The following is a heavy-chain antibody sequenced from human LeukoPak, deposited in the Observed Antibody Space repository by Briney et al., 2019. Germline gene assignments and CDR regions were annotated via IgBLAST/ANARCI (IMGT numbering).Heavy chain of an antibody. Sequence: GGSLRLSCAASGFSSYSLNWVRQAPGKGLEWVSSISSGSDYIYYADSVKGRFTISRDNAKNSLYLQMNSLRAEDTAVYYCASARYYYDSSGYYYDYWGQGTLVTVSS. CDR2: ISSGSDYI. J-gene: IGHJ4*02. CDR3: ASARYYYDSSGYYYDY. CDR1: GFSSYS. V-gene: IGHV3-21*04. D-gene: IGHD3-22*01.